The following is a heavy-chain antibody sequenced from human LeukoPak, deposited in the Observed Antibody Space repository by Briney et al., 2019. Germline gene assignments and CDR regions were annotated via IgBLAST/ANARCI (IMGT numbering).Heavy chain of an antibody. CDR1: GGTFSSYA. CDR3: ARGAFIVLVPAAGIGELPH. CDR2: IIPIFGTA. V-gene: IGHV1-69*01. J-gene: IGHJ4*02. D-gene: IGHD2-2*01. Sequence: SSVKVSSKASGGTFSSYAISWVRQAPGQGLEWMGGIIPIFGTANYAQKFQGRVTITADESTRTAYMELSSLRSEDTAVYYCARGAFIVLVPAAGIGELPHWGQGTLVTVSS.